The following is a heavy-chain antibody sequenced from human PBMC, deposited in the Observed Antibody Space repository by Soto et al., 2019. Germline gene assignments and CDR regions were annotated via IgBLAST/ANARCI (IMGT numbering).Heavy chain of an antibody. CDR2: TYYSGST. D-gene: IGHD5-18*01. J-gene: IGHJ6*02. CDR3: ARDRGYSNSGDYYGMDV. CDR1: GGSISSYY. Sequence: SETLSLTCTVSGGSISSYYWSWIRQPPGKGLEWIGYTYYSGSTNYNPSLKSRVTISVDTSKNQFSLKLSSVTAADTAVYYCARDRGYSNSGDYYGMDVWGQGTTVTVSS. V-gene: IGHV4-59*01.